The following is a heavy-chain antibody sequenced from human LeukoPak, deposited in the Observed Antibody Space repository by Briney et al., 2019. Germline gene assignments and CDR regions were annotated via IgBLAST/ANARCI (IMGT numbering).Heavy chain of an antibody. CDR2: INAGNGNT. V-gene: IGHV1-3*01. CDR1: GYAFSTYA. J-gene: IGHJ6*04. Sequence: ASVKVSCKTSGYAFSTYAMHWVRQAPGQSLEWVGWINAGNGNTEYAQRLQDRVTITRDTSASTAAMELSSLRSEDTAVYYCARASIVATRYSFYGMDVWGKGTTVIVSS. D-gene: IGHD5-12*01. CDR3: ARASIVATRYSFYGMDV.